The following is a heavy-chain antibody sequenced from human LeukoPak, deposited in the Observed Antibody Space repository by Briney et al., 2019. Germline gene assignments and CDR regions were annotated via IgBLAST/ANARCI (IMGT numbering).Heavy chain of an antibody. D-gene: IGHD4-17*01. Sequence: GASVKVSCKASGYTFTSYGISWVRQAPGQGLEWMGWISAYNGNTNYAQKLQGRVTITTDESTSTAYMELSSLRSEDTAVYYCAREDYGDHLDYYYYMDVWGKGTTVTVSS. V-gene: IGHV1-18*01. CDR1: GYTFTSYG. CDR3: AREDYGDHLDYYYYMDV. CDR2: ISAYNGNT. J-gene: IGHJ6*03.